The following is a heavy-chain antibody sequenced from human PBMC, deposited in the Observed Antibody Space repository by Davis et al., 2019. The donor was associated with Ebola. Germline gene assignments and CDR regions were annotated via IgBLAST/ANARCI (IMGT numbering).Heavy chain of an antibody. CDR2: ISYDGSNK. J-gene: IGHJ4*02. CDR3: ARVFSGDPDY. D-gene: IGHD3-10*02. CDR1: GFTFSSYA. V-gene: IGHV3-30-3*01. Sequence: GESLKISCAASGFTFSSYAMHWVRQAPGKGLEWVAVISYDGSNKYYADSVKGRFTISRDNSKNTLYLQMNSLRAEDTAVYYCARVFSGDPDYWGQGTLVTVSS.